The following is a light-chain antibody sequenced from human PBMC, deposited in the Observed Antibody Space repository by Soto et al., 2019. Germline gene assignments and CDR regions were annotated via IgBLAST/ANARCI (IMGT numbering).Light chain of an antibody. CDR2: EVS. Sequence: QSALTQPASVSGSPGQSITISCTGTSIYVGAYNRVSWYQQHSGKAPKLMIYEVSNRPSGVSNRFSGSKSGNTASLTISGLQAEDEADYYCLSYTTSSSYVFGTGTKLTVL. V-gene: IGLV2-14*01. J-gene: IGLJ1*01. CDR1: SIYVGAYNR. CDR3: LSYTTSSSYV.